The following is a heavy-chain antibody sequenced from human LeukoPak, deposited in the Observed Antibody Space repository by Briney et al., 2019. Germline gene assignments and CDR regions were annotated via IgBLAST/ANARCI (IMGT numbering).Heavy chain of an antibody. CDR2: ISAYNGNT. J-gene: IGHJ3*02. Sequence: GASVKVSCKASGYTFTSYGISWVRQAPGQGLEWMGWISAYNGNTNYAQKFLGRVTMTEDTSTDTAYMELSSLRSEDTAVYYCATSGPYRDAFDIWGQGTMVTVSS. CDR1: GYTFTSYG. V-gene: IGHV1-18*01. D-gene: IGHD1-14*01. CDR3: ATSGPYRDAFDI.